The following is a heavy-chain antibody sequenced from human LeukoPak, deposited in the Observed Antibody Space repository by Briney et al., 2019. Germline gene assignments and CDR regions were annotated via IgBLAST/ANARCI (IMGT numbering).Heavy chain of an antibody. Sequence: SETLSLTCAVYGGSFSVYYWSWIRQPPGQGLEWIGEINHSGSTNYNPSLKSRVTISVDTSKNQFSLRLSSVTAADTAVYYCARSVKWLRKSFDYWGQGTLVTVSS. CDR3: ARSVKWLRKSFDY. CDR2: INHSGST. D-gene: IGHD5-12*01. V-gene: IGHV4-34*01. CDR1: GGSFSVYY. J-gene: IGHJ4*02.